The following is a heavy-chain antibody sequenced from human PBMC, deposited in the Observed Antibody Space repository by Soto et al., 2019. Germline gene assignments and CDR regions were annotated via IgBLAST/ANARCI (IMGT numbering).Heavy chain of an antibody. CDR3: ARSVEGNFDY. CDR1: GFTFNIYS. Sequence: EVQLVESGGDLVQRGGSLRLSCAASGFTFNIYSMNWVRQAPGKGLEWFSYITSDTKTIKYADSVKGRFTISRDNAKKSVYLQMNCLRDEDTAVYYCARSVEGNFDYWGQGTVVTVSS. CDR2: ITSDTKTI. V-gene: IGHV3-48*02. J-gene: IGHJ4*02. D-gene: IGHD6-19*01.